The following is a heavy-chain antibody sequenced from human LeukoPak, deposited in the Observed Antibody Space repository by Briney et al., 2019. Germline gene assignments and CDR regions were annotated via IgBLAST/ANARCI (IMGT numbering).Heavy chain of an antibody. CDR1: GYILSSYN. J-gene: IGHJ4*02. CDR2: INPSGGDT. CDR3: ARVSDISVAAYFDY. D-gene: IGHD6-19*01. Sequence: GASVKVSCKASGYILSSYNMHWVRQAPGQGLEWLGIINPSGGDTKYAQKFQGRVTLTRDKSTSTVYMELSSLTSDDTALYYCARVSDISVAAYFDYWGQGTLVTVSS. V-gene: IGHV1-46*01.